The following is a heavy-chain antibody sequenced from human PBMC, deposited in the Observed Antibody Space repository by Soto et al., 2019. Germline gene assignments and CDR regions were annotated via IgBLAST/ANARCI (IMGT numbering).Heavy chain of an antibody. V-gene: IGHV4-4*02. D-gene: IGHD2-15*01. Sequence: SDTLFLTCFVFSAAIRDTHWSTLVRQPPGKGLEWIGEMFHSGSTNYNPTLKSRVTISVDTSKNQFSLKLSSVTAADTAVYYCARHLTYCSAGSCYSDFPYYGMDVWGQGTTVS. CDR1: SAAIRDTHW. CDR3: ARHLTYCSAGSCYSDFPYYGMDV. CDR2: MFHSGST. J-gene: IGHJ6*02.